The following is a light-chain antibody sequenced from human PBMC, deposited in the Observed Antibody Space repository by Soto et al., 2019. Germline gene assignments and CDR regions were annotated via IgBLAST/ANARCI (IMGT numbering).Light chain of an antibody. J-gene: IGKJ3*01. CDR3: QQRYSPPLT. CDR1: QGISNH. Sequence: DIQLTQSPSFLSASVGDRVTITCRASQGISNHFAWYQQKPGKAPSLLIYGASTLQSWGTSRFSGSQSGTEFTLTIGSLQPEVFATYDCQQRYSPPLTFGPGTKVDVK. CDR2: GAS. V-gene: IGKV1-9*01.